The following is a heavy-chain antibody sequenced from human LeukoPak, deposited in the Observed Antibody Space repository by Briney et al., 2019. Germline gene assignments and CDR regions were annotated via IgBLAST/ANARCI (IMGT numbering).Heavy chain of an antibody. CDR2: IHTSGSI. D-gene: IGHD3-22*01. J-gene: IGHJ4*02. V-gene: IGHV4-4*07. CDR1: GVSISSYY. Sequence: PSETLSLTCTVSGVSISSYYWSWIRQPAGKGLEWIGRIHTSGSINYNPSLKSRVTMSVDTSKNQFSLKLSSVTAADTAVYYCARDTYYYDSSGYSRFDYWGQGTLVTVSS. CDR3: ARDTYYYDSSGYSRFDY.